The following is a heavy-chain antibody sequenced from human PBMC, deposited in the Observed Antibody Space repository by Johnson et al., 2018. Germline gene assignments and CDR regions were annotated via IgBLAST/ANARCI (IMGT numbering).Heavy chain of an antibody. Sequence: QVQLVESGGGVVQPGRSXRLSCAASGFTFSSYAMHWVRQAPGKGLEWVAGISYDGSNKYYADSVKGRFTLSRDNSKNTLYLQMNRLRAEDTAVYYCASRGAGAFDIWGQGTMVTVSS. CDR3: ASRGAGAFDI. D-gene: IGHD5-12*01. CDR2: ISYDGSNK. J-gene: IGHJ3*02. V-gene: IGHV3-30-3*01. CDR1: GFTFSSYA.